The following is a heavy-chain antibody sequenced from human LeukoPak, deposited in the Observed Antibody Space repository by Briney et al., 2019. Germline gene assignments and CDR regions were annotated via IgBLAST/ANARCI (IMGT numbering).Heavy chain of an antibody. Sequence: PSETLSLTCVVSGASVSSSHWNWIRQLPGKGLEWIGCLSYTGKTDYNPSLTSRVTISLDTSKNQASLKLRSVTAADTAVYYCSEGYFEPFDHWGQGTLVTVSS. CDR3: SEGYFEPFDH. CDR1: GASVSSSH. J-gene: IGHJ4*02. CDR2: LSYTGKT. D-gene: IGHD2/OR15-2a*01. V-gene: IGHV4-59*02.